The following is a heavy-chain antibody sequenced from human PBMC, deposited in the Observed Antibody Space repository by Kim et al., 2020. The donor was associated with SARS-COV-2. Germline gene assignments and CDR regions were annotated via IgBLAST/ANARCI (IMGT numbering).Heavy chain of an antibody. CDR3: ARVNTETIDY. Sequence: ASVKVSCKTSGYTFTTRYLHWVRQAPGHGLEWMGRINPDSGVTDYAQRFQGRVTMTRDKSISTVYMELSSLRSDDTVVYYCARVNTETIDYWGQGTLVTVSS. J-gene: IGHJ4*02. CDR1: GYTFTTRY. CDR2: INPDSGVT. V-gene: IGHV1-2*05.